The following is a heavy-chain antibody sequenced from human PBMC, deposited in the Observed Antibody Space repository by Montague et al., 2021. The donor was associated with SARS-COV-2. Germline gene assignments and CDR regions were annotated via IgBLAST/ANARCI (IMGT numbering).Heavy chain of an antibody. V-gene: IGHV4-61*01. J-gene: IGHJ5*01. Sequence: SETLSLTCTASGDSVICGRSYCSWIRPPPGKGLDCIGYIYYPGPITYTSSLKSRLTITVNTSKNQFSLKLSSVTAADTAVYYCARQARGEGYTSRLNSWGHGTLVTVSS. CDR1: GDSVICGRSY. D-gene: IGHD5-24*01. CDR3: ARQARGEGYTSRLNS. CDR2: IYYPGPI.